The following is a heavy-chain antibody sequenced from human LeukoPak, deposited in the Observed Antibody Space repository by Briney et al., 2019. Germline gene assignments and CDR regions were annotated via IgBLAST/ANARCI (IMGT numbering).Heavy chain of an antibody. CDR2: IIPIFGTA. D-gene: IGHD5-12*01. CDR3: ARGAPSNSGYDYDLDY. Sequence: EASVKVSCKASGGTFSSYAISWVRQAPGQGLEWMGGIIPIFGTANYAQKFQGRVTITTDESTSTAYMELSSLRSEDTAVYYCARGAPSNSGYDYDLDYWGQGTLVTVSS. CDR1: GGTFSSYA. J-gene: IGHJ4*02. V-gene: IGHV1-69*05.